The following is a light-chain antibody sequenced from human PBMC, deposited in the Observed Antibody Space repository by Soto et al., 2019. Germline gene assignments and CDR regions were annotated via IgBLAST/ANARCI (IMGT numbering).Light chain of an antibody. J-gene: IGKJ1*01. CDR1: QGISNY. CDR2: AAS. CDR3: LQDINYPWT. V-gene: IGKV1-6*01. Sequence: IQMTQSPSSLSASVGDRVSITCRASQGISNYLAWYQQKPGKAPKVLIYAASTLQPGVPPRFSGSGSGTDFTLAISSLQPEDSATYYCLQDINYPWTFGQGTKVDIK.